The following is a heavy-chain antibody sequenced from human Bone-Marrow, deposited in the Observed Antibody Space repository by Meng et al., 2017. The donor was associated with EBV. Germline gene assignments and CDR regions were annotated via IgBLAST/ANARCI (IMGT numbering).Heavy chain of an antibody. Sequence: QGQLQDAGPGLVKPSQTLPLTCAVVGGSISSGGYYWSWIRQPPGKGLEWIGYIYYSGSTYYNPSLKSRVTISVDTSKNQFSLKLSSVTAADTAVYYCASGSTAAGTDYWGQGTLVTVAS. CDR2: IYYSGST. CDR3: ASGSTAAGTDY. J-gene: IGHJ4*02. D-gene: IGHD6-13*01. V-gene: IGHV4-30-4*01. CDR1: GGSISSGGYY.